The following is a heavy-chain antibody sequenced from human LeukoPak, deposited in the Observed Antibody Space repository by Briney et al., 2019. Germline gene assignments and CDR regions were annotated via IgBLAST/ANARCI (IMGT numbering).Heavy chain of an antibody. Sequence: PGGSLRLSCAASGFTFSNYWMYWVRQAPGKGLVWVSRINSDGSSTTYADSVKGRFTISRDNAKNTLYLQMNSLRAEDTAVYYCARDPHGYWWFDPWGQGTLVTVSS. D-gene: IGHD5-18*01. CDR3: ARDPHGYWWFDP. V-gene: IGHV3-74*03. CDR1: GFTFSNYW. CDR2: INSDGSST. J-gene: IGHJ5*02.